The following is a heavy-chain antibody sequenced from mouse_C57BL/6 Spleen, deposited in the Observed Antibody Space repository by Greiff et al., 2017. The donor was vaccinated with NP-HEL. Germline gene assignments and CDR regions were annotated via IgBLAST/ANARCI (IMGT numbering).Heavy chain of an antibody. D-gene: IGHD1-1*01. CDR2: IYPGDGDT. CDR1: GYAFSSYW. CDR3: ARDHYYGSSYVRYFDV. Sequence: QVQLQQSGAELVKPGASVKISCKASGYAFSSYWMNWMKQRPGKGLEWIGQIYPGDGDTNYNGKFKGKATLTADKSSSTAYMQLSSLTSEDSAVYFCARDHYYGSSYVRYFDVWGTGTTVTVSS. V-gene: IGHV1-80*01. J-gene: IGHJ1*03.